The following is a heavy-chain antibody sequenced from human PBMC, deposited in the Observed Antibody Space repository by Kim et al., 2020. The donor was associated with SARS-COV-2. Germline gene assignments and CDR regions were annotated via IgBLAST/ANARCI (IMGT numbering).Heavy chain of an antibody. D-gene: IGHD6-13*01. J-gene: IGHJ5*02. CDR2: INPNSGGT. Sequence: ASVKVSCKDSGYTFTGNYMHWVRQAPGQGLEWMGWINPNSGGTTYAQTFQGWVTMTRDTSISTAYIELSRLRTDVTAVYYCARASSAPSWYGWFDPWGQGTRVRVSS. CDR1: GYTFTGNY. V-gene: IGHV1-2*04. CDR3: ARASSAPSWYGWFDP.